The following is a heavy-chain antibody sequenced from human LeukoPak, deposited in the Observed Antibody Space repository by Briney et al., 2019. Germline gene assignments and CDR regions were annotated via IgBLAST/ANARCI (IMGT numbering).Heavy chain of an antibody. J-gene: IGHJ4*02. CDR2: INHSGST. D-gene: IGHD6-13*01. CDR1: GGSFSGYY. CDR3: ARGDVAAAGAFDY. Sequence: SETLSLTCAVYGGSFSGYYWSWIRQPPGKGLEWIGEINHSGSTNYNPSLKSRVTISVDTSKNQFSLKLSSVTAADTAVYYCARGDVAAAGAFDYWGQGTLVTVSS. V-gene: IGHV4-34*01.